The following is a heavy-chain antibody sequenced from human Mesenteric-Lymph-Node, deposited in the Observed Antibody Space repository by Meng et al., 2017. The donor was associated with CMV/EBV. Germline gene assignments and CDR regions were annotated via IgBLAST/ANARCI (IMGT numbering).Heavy chain of an antibody. J-gene: IGHJ6*02. D-gene: IGHD3-3*01. CDR3: VKGRITIFGAFTEETYYGMDV. Sequence: GGSLRLSCTASGLMFSNHAMTWVRQAPGKGLEWVSVIGGNGGSIFYADSVKGRFTISRDNSKNTLYLQMSSLRAEDTAVYYCVKGRITIFGAFTEETYYGMDVWGQGTTVTVSS. V-gene: IGHV3-23*01. CDR1: GLMFSNHA. CDR2: IGGNGGSI.